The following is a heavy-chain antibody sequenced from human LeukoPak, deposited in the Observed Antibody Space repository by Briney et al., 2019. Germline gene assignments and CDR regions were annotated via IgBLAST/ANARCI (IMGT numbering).Heavy chain of an antibody. Sequence: SETLSLTCTVSGGSISGLYWSWIRQPAEKSLEWIGRISSSGRTNYNPSLKSRVTMSVDTSKNQFSLKLTSVTAADTAVYCCARGLQNSGTSDYWGQGTPVTVSS. J-gene: IGHJ4*02. CDR2: ISSSGRT. CDR1: GGSISGLY. V-gene: IGHV4-4*07. D-gene: IGHD3-10*01. CDR3: ARGLQNSGTSDY.